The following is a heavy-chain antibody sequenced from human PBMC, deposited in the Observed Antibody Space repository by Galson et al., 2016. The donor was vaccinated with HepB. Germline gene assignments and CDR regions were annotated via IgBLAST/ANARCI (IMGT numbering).Heavy chain of an antibody. Sequence: SLRLSCAASGFTFGSSGMHWVRQAPGKGLEWVAVISYDGNSKYYADSVKGRFTISRDNSKNTLYLQMNSLRPEDTAVYYCARSLSGFSYGKIDYWGQGTLVIVSS. J-gene: IGHJ4*02. CDR3: ARSLSGFSYGKIDY. V-gene: IGHV3-30*03. CDR2: ISYDGNSK. D-gene: IGHD5-18*01. CDR1: GFTFGSSG.